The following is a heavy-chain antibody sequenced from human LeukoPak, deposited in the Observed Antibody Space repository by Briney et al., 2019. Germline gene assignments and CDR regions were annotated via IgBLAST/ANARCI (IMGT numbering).Heavy chain of an antibody. CDR3: ARLSSYDNSLDY. V-gene: IGHV4-59*08. J-gene: IGHJ4*02. CDR1: GGSITNYF. Sequence: PSETLSLTCIVSGGSITNYFWGWIRQPPGEGLEWLGYIFYTGRTIYNPSLKSQVTMSVDTSKNLFSLRQSSVTAADTAVYYCARLSSYDNSLDYWGQGTLVTVSS. D-gene: IGHD3-22*01. CDR2: IFYTGRT.